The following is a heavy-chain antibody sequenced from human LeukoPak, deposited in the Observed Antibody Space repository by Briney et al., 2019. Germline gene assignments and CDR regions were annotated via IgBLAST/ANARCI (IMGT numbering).Heavy chain of an antibody. D-gene: IGHD2-2*01. V-gene: IGHV3-23*01. Sequence: GGSLRLSCAASGFTFSSYAMSWVRQAPGKGLEWVSAISGSGGSTYYADSVKGRFTISRDNSKNTLYLQMNSLRAEDTAVYYCAKAYCSSTSCYADHWGQGTLVTVSS. CDR2: ISGSGGST. J-gene: IGHJ5*02. CDR1: GFTFSSYA. CDR3: AKAYCSSTSCYADH.